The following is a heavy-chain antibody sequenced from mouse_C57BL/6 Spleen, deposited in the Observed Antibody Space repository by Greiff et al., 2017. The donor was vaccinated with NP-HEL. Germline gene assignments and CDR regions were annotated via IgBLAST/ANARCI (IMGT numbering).Heavy chain of an antibody. CDR2: ISYDGSN. CDR1: GYSITSGYY. D-gene: IGHD2-1*01. Sequence: EVKLQESGPGLVKPSQSLSLTCSVTGYSITSGYYWNWIRQFPGNKLEWMGYISYDGSNNYNPSLKNRISITRDTSKNQFFLKLNSVTTEDTATYYCARAPEDYGNYALAYWGQGTLVTVSA. J-gene: IGHJ3*01. CDR3: ARAPEDYGNYALAY. V-gene: IGHV3-6*01.